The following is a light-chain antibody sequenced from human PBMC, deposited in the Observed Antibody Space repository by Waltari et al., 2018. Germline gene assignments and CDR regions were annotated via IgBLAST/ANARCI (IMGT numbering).Light chain of an antibody. J-gene: IGKJ1*01. V-gene: IGKV3-15*01. CDR3: QQFNDWPRT. CDR2: GAS. Sequence: EVVMTQSPATLSVPPGGSATLSCRASRSISINLVWYQQRPGQAPRLLIYGASTRATDIPARFSGSGSGTEFTLTISSLQSEDAAVYYCQQFNDWPRTFGQGTKVEVK. CDR1: RSISIN.